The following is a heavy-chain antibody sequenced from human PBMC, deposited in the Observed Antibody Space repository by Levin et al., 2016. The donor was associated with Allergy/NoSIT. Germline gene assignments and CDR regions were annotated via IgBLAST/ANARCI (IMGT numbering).Heavy chain of an antibody. J-gene: IGHJ6*02. Sequence: GESLKISCAASGFTFSSFWMSWVRQAPGKGLEWVANINQAGNDKYYVDSVKGRFTISRDNAKNSLYLHMNSLRAEDTAVYYCASLARGDYYYGMDVWGQGTTVTVSS. CDR2: INQAGNDK. CDR1: GFTFSSFW. D-gene: IGHD3-10*01. CDR3: ASLARGDYYYGMDV. V-gene: IGHV3-7*02.